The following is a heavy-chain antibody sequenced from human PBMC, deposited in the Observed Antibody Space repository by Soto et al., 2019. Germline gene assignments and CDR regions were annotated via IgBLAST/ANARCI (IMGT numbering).Heavy chain of an antibody. J-gene: IGHJ4*02. D-gene: IGHD1-26*01. CDR3: ARDMPYGAGSLAGCDY. CDR1: GVSITGSY. CDR2: IYHSGTT. Sequence: PSETLSLTCTASGVSITGSYWSWIRQTPGKTLEWIGYIYHSGTTTYNPSLKSRVSISVDTSKNQFSLRLTSVIAADTAVYYCARDMPYGAGSLAGCDYWGQGIRVTVSS. V-gene: IGHV4-59*01.